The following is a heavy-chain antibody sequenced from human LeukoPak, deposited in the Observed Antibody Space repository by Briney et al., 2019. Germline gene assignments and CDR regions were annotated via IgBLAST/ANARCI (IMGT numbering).Heavy chain of an antibody. V-gene: IGHV1-69*13. CDR2: IIPIFGTA. CDR1: GGTFSSYA. CDR3: ARGLGSGSYYGF. Sequence: SVKVSCKASGGTFSSYAISWVRQAPGQGLEWMGGIIPIFGTANYAQRFQGRVTITADESTSTAYMELSSLRSEDTAVYYCARGLGSGSYYGFWGQGTLVTVSS. D-gene: IGHD1-26*01. J-gene: IGHJ4*02.